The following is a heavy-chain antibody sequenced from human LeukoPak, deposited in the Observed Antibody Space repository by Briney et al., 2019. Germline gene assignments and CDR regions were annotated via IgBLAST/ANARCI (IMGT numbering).Heavy chain of an antibody. D-gene: IGHD2-15*01. V-gene: IGHV3-48*01. CDR3: ARDLCSGGSCYVGNWFDP. Sequence: GGSLRLSCAASGFTFSSYSMNWVRQAPGKGLEWVSYISSSSSTIYYADSVKGRFTISRDNAKNSLYLQMNSLRAEDTAVYYCARDLCSGGSCYVGNWFDPWGQGTLVTVSS. CDR2: ISSSSSTI. CDR1: GFTFSSYS. J-gene: IGHJ5*02.